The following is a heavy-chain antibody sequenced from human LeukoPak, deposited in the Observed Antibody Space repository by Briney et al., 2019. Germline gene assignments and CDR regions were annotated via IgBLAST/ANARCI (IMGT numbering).Heavy chain of an antibody. CDR3: AIQGVATGYAFDI. D-gene: IGHD5-12*01. J-gene: IGHJ3*02. V-gene: IGHV1-69*02. CDR1: GYTFTAYY. Sequence: GASVKVSCKASGYTFTAYYMHWVRQAPGQGLEWMGRIIPILGIANYAQKFQGRVTITADKSTSTAYMELSSLRSEDTAVYYCAIQGVATGYAFDIWGQGTMVTVSS. CDR2: IIPILGIA.